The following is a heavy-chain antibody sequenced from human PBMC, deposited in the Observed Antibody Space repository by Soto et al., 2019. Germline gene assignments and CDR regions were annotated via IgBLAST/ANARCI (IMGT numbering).Heavy chain of an antibody. CDR1: GGSISSYY. J-gene: IGHJ3*02. D-gene: IGHD4-17*01. Sequence: QVQLQESGPGLVKPSETLSLTCTVSGGSISSYYWSWIRQPPGKGLEWIGYIYYSGSTNYNPSLKSRVTISVDTSKNQFSLKLSSVTAADTAVYYCASWTTVTTERFDASVIWGQGTMVSVSS. CDR3: ASWTTVTTERFDASVI. V-gene: IGHV4-59*01. CDR2: IYYSGST.